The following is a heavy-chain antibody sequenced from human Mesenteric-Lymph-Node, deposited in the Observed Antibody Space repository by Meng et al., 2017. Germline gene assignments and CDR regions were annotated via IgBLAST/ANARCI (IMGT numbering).Heavy chain of an antibody. Sequence: GESLKISCAASGFTFSSYAMHWVRQAPGQGLEWMGWISLNSGGTNYPQKFQGRVSMTRDTSISTAYMELTRLRSDDTAVYYCARKNYNGMDVWGHGTTVTVSS. CDR3: ARKNYNGMDV. CDR2: ISLNSGGT. V-gene: IGHV1-2*02. D-gene: IGHD1-7*01. J-gene: IGHJ6*02. CDR1: GFTFSSYA.